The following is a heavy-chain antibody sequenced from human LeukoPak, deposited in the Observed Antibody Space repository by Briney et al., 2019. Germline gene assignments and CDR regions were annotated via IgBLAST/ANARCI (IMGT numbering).Heavy chain of an antibody. Sequence: GGSLRLSCAASGFTFSIYAMSWVRQAPGKGLEWVSAIGGSGGSTYYADSVKGRFTISRDNSKNTLYLQMNSLRAEDTAIYYCAKDRYSRGYFDWGQGTLVTVSS. CDR3: AKDRYSRGYFD. CDR2: IGGSGGST. D-gene: IGHD3-22*01. CDR1: GFTFSIYA. J-gene: IGHJ4*02. V-gene: IGHV3-23*01.